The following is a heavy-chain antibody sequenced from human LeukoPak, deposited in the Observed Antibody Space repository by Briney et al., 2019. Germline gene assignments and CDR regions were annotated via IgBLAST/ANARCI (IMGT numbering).Heavy chain of an antibody. Sequence: SQTLSLTCTVSGGSISSGDYYWSWIRQPPGKGLEWIGYIYYSGSTYYNPSLKSRLTISVDTSKNQFSLRLSSVTAADTAVYYCARDPYYGSGSYFDYWGQGTLVTVSS. CDR2: IYYSGST. J-gene: IGHJ4*02. D-gene: IGHD3-10*01. V-gene: IGHV4-30-4*01. CDR3: ARDPYYGSGSYFDY. CDR1: GGSISSGDYY.